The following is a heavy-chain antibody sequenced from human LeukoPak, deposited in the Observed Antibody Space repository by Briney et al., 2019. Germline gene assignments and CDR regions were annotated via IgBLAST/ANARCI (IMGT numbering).Heavy chain of an antibody. CDR2: ISDSGST. J-gene: IGHJ5*02. CDR1: GGSINGYY. Sequence: SETLSLACTVSGGSINGYYWTWIRHPPEKGLEWIGYISDSGSTNYNPSLKSRVTMSVDSSNTEFSLRLNSVTAADTAVYYCARVFRGAVTSYWVDPWGQGTLVTVSS. CDR3: ARVFRGAVTSYWVDP. V-gene: IGHV4-59*01. D-gene: IGHD3-10*01.